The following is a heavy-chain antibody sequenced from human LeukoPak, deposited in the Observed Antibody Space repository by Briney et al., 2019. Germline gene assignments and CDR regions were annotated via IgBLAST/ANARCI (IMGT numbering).Heavy chain of an antibody. J-gene: IGHJ4*02. CDR3: ARVDTAVLTGFDY. V-gene: IGHV3-33*01. Sequence: GGSLRLSCAASGFTFSSYGMHWVRQAPGKGLEWVAVIWYDGSNKYYADSVKGRFTISRDNSKNTLYLQMNSLRAEDTAVYYCARVDTAVLTGFDYWGQGTLVTVSS. D-gene: IGHD5-18*01. CDR2: IWYDGSNK. CDR1: GFTFSSYG.